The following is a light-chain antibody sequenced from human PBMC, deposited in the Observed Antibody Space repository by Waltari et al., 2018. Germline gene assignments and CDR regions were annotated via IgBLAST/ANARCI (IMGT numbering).Light chain of an antibody. CDR2: EVT. CDR1: SADVGSYNF. V-gene: IGLV2-23*02. CDR3: CSYAGGATWV. J-gene: IGLJ2*01. Sequence: QSALTQPASVSGPAGQSITISCTGTSADVGSYNFVSWYQQNPGKAPRLLISEVTKRPSGVSSRFSGSKSGSTASLTISGLQTEDEADYYCCSYAGGATWVFGGGTKLTVL.